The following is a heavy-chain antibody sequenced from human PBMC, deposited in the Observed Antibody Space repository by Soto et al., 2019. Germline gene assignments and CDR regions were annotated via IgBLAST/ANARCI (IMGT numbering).Heavy chain of an antibody. CDR2: IIPLFGTA. J-gene: IGHJ4*02. CDR1: GGSFRNTA. V-gene: IGHV1-69*01. CDR3: ARDREVGATQDY. Sequence: QVQLVQSGAEVKKPGSSGKVSCKASGGSFRNTAFSWVRQAPGQGLEWMGGIIPLFGTANYAQKFQGRVTITADESMSAVYMELSSLISEDTAVYYCARDREVGATQDYWGQGTLVTVSS. D-gene: IGHD1-26*01.